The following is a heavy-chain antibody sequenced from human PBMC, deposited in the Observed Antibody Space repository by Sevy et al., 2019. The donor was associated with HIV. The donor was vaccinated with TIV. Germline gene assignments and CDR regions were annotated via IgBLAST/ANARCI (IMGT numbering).Heavy chain of an antibody. D-gene: IGHD3-3*01. CDR1: GLTFTDYW. V-gene: IGHV3-7*01. Sequence: GGSLRLSCAASGLTFTDYWMSWVRQTPGKGLEWVAPIKQDESEKYYVDSVKGRFAISRDNGKNSLSLQMNGLRAEDTALYYCAREVGGFNWRPYYFDSWGQGTLVTVSS. J-gene: IGHJ4*02. CDR3: AREVGGFNWRPYYFDS. CDR2: IKQDESEK.